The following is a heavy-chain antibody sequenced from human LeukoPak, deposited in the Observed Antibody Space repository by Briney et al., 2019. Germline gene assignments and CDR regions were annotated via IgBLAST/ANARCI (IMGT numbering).Heavy chain of an antibody. J-gene: IGHJ4*02. V-gene: IGHV3-30*04. CDR3: ATESGSSGSAGYFDY. CDR2: ISNDGSAK. Sequence: GGTLRLSCAASGLTFSSYHMHWVRQAPGKGLEWVAVISNDGSAKDVNVDSVKGRFTISRDTSNNTLYLQMDSLRPEDTAVYYCATESGSSGSAGYFDYWGQGTLVTVSS. D-gene: IGHD3-22*01. CDR1: GLTFSSYH.